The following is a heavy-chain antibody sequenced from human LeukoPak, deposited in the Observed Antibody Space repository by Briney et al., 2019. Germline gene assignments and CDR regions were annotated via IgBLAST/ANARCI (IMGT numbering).Heavy chain of an antibody. D-gene: IGHD2-2*01. V-gene: IGHV4-34*01. CDR3: ARHSSPVVHLGYYFDY. CDR2: INHSGST. CDR1: GGSFSGYY. J-gene: IGHJ4*02. Sequence: SETLSLTCAIYGGSFSGYYWSWIRQPPGKGLEWIGEINHSGSTNYNPSLKSRVSISVDTSKNQFSLKLSSVTAADTAVYYCARHSSPVVHLGYYFDYWGQGTLVTVSS.